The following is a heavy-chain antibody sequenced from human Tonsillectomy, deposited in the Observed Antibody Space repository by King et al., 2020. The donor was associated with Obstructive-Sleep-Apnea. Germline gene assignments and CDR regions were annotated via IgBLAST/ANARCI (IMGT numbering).Heavy chain of an antibody. CDR2: IYDSGST. CDR1: GGSISSGGYY. J-gene: IGHJ5*02. V-gene: IGHV4-31*03. CDR3: ARSSEGNWFDP. Sequence: VQLQESGPGLVKPSQTLSLTCTVSGGSISSGGYYWSWIRQHPGKGLEWIGYIYDSGSTYYSPSLKSRVTISVDTSKNQFSLKLSSVTAADMAVYYCARSSEGNWFDPWGQGTLVTVSS.